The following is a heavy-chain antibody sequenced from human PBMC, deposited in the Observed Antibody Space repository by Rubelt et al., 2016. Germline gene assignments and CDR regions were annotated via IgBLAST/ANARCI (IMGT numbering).Heavy chain of an antibody. J-gene: IGHJ4*02. CDR3: ARDRYGWTYFDY. CDR2: ISSSGSTI. V-gene: IGHV3-48*03. CDR1: GFTFSSYE. Sequence: EVQLVESGGGLVQPGGSLRLSCAASGFTFSSYEMNWVRQAPGKGLEWVSYISSSGSTIYYADSVKGRFTISRDNAKNSLYLQMNSLRAEDTAVYYCARDRYGWTYFDYWGQGTLVTVSS. D-gene: IGHD1-1*01.